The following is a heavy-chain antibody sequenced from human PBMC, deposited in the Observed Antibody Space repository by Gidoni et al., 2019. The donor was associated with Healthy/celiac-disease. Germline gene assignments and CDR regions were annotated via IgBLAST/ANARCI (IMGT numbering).Heavy chain of an antibody. J-gene: IGHJ4*02. CDR2: ISWNSGSI. Sequence: EVQLVESGGGLVQPGRSLRLSCAASGFTFDDYAMHWVRQAPGKGLEWVSGISWNSGSIGYADSVKGRFTISRDNAKNSLYLQMNSLRAEDTALYYCAKDPLDYGSGSYYESWGQGTLVTVSS. CDR1: GFTFDDYA. V-gene: IGHV3-9*01. D-gene: IGHD3-10*01. CDR3: AKDPLDYGSGSYYES.